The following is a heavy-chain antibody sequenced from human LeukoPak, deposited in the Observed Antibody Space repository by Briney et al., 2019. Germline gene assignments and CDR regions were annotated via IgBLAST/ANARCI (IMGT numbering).Heavy chain of an antibody. CDR1: GYSIRSGYY. CDR2: INHSGTT. CDR3: MRVDVGLVPSSNFDL. Sequence: PSETLSLTCRVSGYSIRSGYYWGWIRQPPGKGLEWIGSINHSGTTYYNPSLKGRVTISVDTAKNQFSLKLSSVTTADTAVYYSMRVDVGLVPSSNFDLWGRGTVVTVSS. D-gene: IGHD2-2*03. V-gene: IGHV4-38-2*02. J-gene: IGHJ2*01.